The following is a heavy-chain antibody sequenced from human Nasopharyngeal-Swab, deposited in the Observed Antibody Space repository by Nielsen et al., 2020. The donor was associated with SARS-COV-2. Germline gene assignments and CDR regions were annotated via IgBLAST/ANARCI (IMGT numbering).Heavy chain of an antibody. CDR1: GFIFSDQY. CDR2: MSNDSYVI. D-gene: IGHD5-24*01. Sequence: GESLKISCAASGFIFSDQYMSWMRQAPGKGLEWLSYMSNDSYVIKYADSMKGRFTISRDNAKKSLYLQMNSLRAEDTAVYYCARGVETIHHWGQGSLVTVSS. V-gene: IGHV3-11*04. J-gene: IGHJ1*01. CDR3: ARGVETIHH.